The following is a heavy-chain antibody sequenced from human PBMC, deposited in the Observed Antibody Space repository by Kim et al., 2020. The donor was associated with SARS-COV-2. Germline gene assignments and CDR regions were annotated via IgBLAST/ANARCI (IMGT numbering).Heavy chain of an antibody. J-gene: IGHJ5*02. CDR3: ARSRYSSGWYGSHNWFDP. CDR2: INHSGST. CDR1: GGSFSGYY. D-gene: IGHD6-19*01. V-gene: IGHV4-34*01. Sequence: SETLSLTCAVYGGSFSGYYWSWIRQPPGKGLEWIREINHSGSTNYNPSLKSRVTISVDTSKNQFSLKLSSVTAADTAVYYCARSRYSSGWYGSHNWFDPWGQGTLVTVSS.